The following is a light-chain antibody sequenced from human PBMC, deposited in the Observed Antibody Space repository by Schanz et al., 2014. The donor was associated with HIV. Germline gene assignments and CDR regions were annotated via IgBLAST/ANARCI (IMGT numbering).Light chain of an antibody. CDR3: QQYNDWPGT. CDR1: QTVSNN. CDR2: GAS. J-gene: IGKJ2*01. V-gene: IGKV3-15*01. Sequence: ESVLTQSPGTLSLSPGETATLSCRASQTVSNNLAWYQQKPGQAPRLLIYGASTRVTGIPARFSGSGSGTEFTLTISSLQSEDFAVYYCQQYNDWPGTFGQGTRLEIK.